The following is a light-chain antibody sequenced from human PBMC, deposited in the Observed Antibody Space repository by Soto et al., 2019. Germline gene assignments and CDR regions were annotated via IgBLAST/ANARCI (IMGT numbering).Light chain of an antibody. V-gene: IGLV2-14*03. J-gene: IGLJ2*01. CDR1: SSDVGAYNY. CDR3: SSYTSIRTVI. Sequence: QSALTQPASVSGSPGQSITISCTGTSSDVGAYNYVSWYQQHPGRAPQLKIYDVSYRPSGVSNRFTGSKSGYTASLTISGLRSEDEADYYCSSYTSIRTVIFGGGTKLTVL. CDR2: DVS.